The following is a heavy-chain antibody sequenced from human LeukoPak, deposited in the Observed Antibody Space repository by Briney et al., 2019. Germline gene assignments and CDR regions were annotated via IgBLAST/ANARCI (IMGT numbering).Heavy chain of an antibody. V-gene: IGHV1-18*01. J-gene: IGHJ4*02. CDR3: ARDIPLQWEPNHFDY. CDR1: GYTFTSYG. CDR2: ISAYNGNT. Sequence: ASVKVSCKASGYTFTSYGISWVRQAPGQGLEWMGWISAYNGNTNYARKLQGRVTMTTDTSTSTAYMELRSLRSDDTAVYYCARDIPLQWEPNHFDYWGQGTLVTVSS. D-gene: IGHD1-26*01.